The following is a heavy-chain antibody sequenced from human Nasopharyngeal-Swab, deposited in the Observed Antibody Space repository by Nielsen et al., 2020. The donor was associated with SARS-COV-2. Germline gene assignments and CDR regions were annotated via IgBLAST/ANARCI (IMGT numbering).Heavy chain of an antibody. J-gene: IGHJ6*02. CDR1: GFTFSSYT. D-gene: IGHD3-16*01. CDR2: ITGSGDAT. CDR3: AKDGVRLNGIDV. Sequence: GESLKISCGASGFTFSSYTMSWVRQAPGRGLEWVSAITGSGDATNYADSGRGRFTISRDNSKSTLYLQMNSLRAEDTAEYFCAKDGVRLNGIDVWGQGTTVTVSS. V-gene: IGHV3-23*01.